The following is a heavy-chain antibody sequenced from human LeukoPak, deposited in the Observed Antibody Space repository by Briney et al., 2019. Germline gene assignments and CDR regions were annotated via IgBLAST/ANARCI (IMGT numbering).Heavy chain of an antibody. CDR3: ALPSWEGIAAAGTVTWFDP. Sequence: SVKVSCKASGGTFSSYAISWVRQAPGQGLEWMGRIIPIFGTANYAQKFQGRVTITADKSTSTAYMELSSLRSEDTAVYYCALPSWEGIAAAGTVTWFDPWGQGTLVTFSS. V-gene: IGHV1-69*06. D-gene: IGHD6-13*01. CDR1: GGTFSSYA. J-gene: IGHJ5*02. CDR2: IIPIFGTA.